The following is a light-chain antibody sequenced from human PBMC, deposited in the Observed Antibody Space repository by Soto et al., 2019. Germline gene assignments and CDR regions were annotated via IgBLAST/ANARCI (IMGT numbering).Light chain of an antibody. CDR2: ANS. CDR3: QTYDSSLSGSL. Sequence: QSVLTQPPSVSGAPGQRVTISCTGSSSNIGAGYDVHWYQQLPGAAPKLLIHANSHRPSGVPDRFSGSRSGTSASLAITGLQGEAEADYFCQTYDSSLSGSLFGGGTKLTVL. CDR1: SSNIGAGYD. V-gene: IGLV1-40*01. J-gene: IGLJ3*02.